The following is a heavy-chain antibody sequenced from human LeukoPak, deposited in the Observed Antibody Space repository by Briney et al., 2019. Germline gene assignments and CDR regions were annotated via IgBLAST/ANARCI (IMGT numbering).Heavy chain of an antibody. CDR1: GGSISSYY. Sequence: SETLSLTCTVSGGSISSYYWSWIRQPPGKGLEWLGYIYYSGSTNYNPSLKSRVTISVDTSKNQFSLKLSSVTAADTAVYYCARGRIAVAPTTTLDYWGQGTLVTVSS. J-gene: IGHJ4*02. CDR3: ARGRIAVAPTTTLDY. V-gene: IGHV4-59*01. CDR2: IYYSGST. D-gene: IGHD6-19*01.